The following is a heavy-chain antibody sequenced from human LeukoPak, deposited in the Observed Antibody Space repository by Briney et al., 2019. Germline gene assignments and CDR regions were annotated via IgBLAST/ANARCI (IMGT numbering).Heavy chain of an antibody. Sequence: SQTLSLTCAISGDSFSSNSSAWNWIRQSPSRGLEWLGRTYYRSKWYNDYALSVKSRITINPDTSKNQFSLQLNSVTPEDTAVYYCARGDSSGYYSAFDYWGQGTLVTVSS. CDR1: GDSFSSNSSA. J-gene: IGHJ4*02. CDR3: ARGDSSGYYSAFDY. CDR2: TYYRSKWYN. V-gene: IGHV6-1*01. D-gene: IGHD3-22*01.